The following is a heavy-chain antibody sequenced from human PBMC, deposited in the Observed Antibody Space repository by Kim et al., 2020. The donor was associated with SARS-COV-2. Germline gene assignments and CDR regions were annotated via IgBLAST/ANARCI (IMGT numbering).Heavy chain of an antibody. CDR2: IYYSGTT. CDR3: ARLSRGFAAGGDC. J-gene: IGHJ4*02. Sequence: SETLSLTCTVTGGSISNYYWNWIRQPPGKGLEWIGYIYYSGTTNYNPSLKSRVTISVDTSKNQFSLNLNSVTAADTAVYYCARLSRGFAAGGDCWGQGIL. D-gene: IGHD6-13*01. V-gene: IGHV4-59*08. CDR1: GGSISNYY.